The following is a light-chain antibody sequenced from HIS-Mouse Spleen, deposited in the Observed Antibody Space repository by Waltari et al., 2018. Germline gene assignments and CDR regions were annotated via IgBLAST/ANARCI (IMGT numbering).Light chain of an antibody. CDR2: GNS. CDR1: SSNIGAGYA. V-gene: IGLV1-40*01. J-gene: IGLJ2*01. CDR3: QSYDSSLSGSV. Sequence: QSVLTQPPSLSGAPGQRVTISCTGSSSNIGAGYAVPWYQQLPGTSPKLLIYGNSDRPSEVPEQFSGSKSGTSASLAITGLQAEDEADYYCQSYDSSLSGSVVGGGTKLTVL.